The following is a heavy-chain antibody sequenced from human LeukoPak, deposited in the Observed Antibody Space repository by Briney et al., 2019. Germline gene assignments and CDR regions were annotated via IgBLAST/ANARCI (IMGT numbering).Heavy chain of an antibody. CDR2: ISYDGSLK. V-gene: IGHV3-30*18. D-gene: IGHD3-10*01. CDR1: GFTFSNFG. CDR3: AKKNSFGSGAGDPLDV. Sequence: PGGSLGLSCVASGFTFSNFGMHWVRQAPGKGLEWMAVISYDGSLKYYLDSVKGRFTMSRDNSKNTLFLQMDSLRVEDTAVYYCAKKNSFGSGAGDPLDVWGHGTLVTVSS. J-gene: IGHJ3*01.